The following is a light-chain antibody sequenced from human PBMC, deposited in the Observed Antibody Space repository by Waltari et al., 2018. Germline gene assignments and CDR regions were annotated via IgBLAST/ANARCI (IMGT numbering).Light chain of an antibody. CDR3: SSYTSSSTLHV. CDR2: EFS. CDR1: SRDVGSYNS. V-gene: IGLV2-14*01. J-gene: IGLJ3*02. Sequence: QSALTQPASVSGAPGQSITISCPGTSRDVGSYNSVSWYQHPPGKAPKLMIYEFSKRPSGVSNRFSGSKSGNTASLTISGLQAEDEADYYCSSYTSSSTLHVFGGGTKLTVL.